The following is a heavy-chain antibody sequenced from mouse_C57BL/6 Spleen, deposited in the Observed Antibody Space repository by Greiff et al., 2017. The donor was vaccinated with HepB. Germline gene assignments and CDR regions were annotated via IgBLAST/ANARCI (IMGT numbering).Heavy chain of an antibody. V-gene: IGHV8-8*01. D-gene: IGHD1-1*01. CDR2: IWWDDDK. CDR1: GFSLSTFGMG. J-gene: IGHJ2*01. Sequence: QVQLKESGPGILQPSPSLSLSCSFSGFSLSTFGMGLGWLRQPSGRGLEWLAHIWWDDDKYNNPALKRRLTITKATSKNQVFLKIANVDTADTAKYYCARYGSSYFGDWGQSPTLTVSS. CDR3: ARYGSSYFGD.